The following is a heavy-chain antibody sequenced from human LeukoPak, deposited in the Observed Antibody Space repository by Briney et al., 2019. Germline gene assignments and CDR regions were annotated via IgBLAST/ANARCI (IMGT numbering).Heavy chain of an antibody. J-gene: IGHJ3*01. CDR2: INQDGREQ. CDR1: GFTFSTFW. Sequence: PGGSLRLSCAASGFTFSTFWMRWVRQDPGKGLEWVANINQDGREQYYVAYVKGRFTISRDNAKDSLFLQMNSLRAEDTAAYFCARDIVPPGIAFDVWGQGTMVTVSS. D-gene: IGHD2-2*01. V-gene: IGHV3-7*04. CDR3: ARDIVPPGIAFDV.